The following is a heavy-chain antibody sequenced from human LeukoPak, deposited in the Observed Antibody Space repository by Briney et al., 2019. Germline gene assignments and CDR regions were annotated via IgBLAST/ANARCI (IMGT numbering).Heavy chain of an antibody. J-gene: IGHJ4*02. D-gene: IGHD3-16*01. CDR3: ARLRDYGSSDY. V-gene: IGHV4-59*01. CDR2: IYYSGDT. CDR1: DGSISDYY. Sequence: SETLSLTCTVSDGSISDYYWIWVRQPPGKGLEWIGRIYYSGDTNYNPSLKSRVTISVDTSKNQFSLKLSSVTAADTAVYYCARLRDYGSSDYWGQGTLVTVSS.